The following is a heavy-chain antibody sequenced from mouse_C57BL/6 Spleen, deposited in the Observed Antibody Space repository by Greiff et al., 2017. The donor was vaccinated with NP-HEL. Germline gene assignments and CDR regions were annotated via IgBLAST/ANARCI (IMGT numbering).Heavy chain of an antibody. CDR2: INPSNGGT. Sequence: QVRLQQSGTELVKPGASVKLSCKASGYTFTSYWMHWVKQRPGQGLEWIGNINPSNGGTNYNEKCKSKATLTVDKYSSTAYMQLSSLTSEDSAVYYCARERDDYGPGGFAYWGQVTLVTVSA. CDR1: GYTFTSYW. CDR3: ARERDDYGPGGFAY. V-gene: IGHV1-53*01. J-gene: IGHJ3*01. D-gene: IGHD2-4*01.